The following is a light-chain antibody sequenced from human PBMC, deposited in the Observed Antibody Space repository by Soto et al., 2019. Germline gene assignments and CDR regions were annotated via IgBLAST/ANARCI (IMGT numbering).Light chain of an antibody. CDR1: SSDVGGYNY. V-gene: IGLV2-8*01. CDR2: EVN. J-gene: IGLJ1*01. Sequence: QSALTQPPSASGSPGQSVAISCTGTSSDVGGYNYVSWYQQHPGKAPKLMIYEVNKRPSGVPDRVSGSKSGNTDSLPVSGLQAEDEADYYCSSYAGSSNVFGTGTKLTVL. CDR3: SSYAGSSNV.